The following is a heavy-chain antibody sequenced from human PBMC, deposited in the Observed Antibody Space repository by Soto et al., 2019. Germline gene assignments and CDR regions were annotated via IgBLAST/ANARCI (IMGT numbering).Heavy chain of an antibody. Sequence: QVQLVQSGAEVKEPGSSVKVSCKASGDLFSNHAFNWVRQAPGQGLEWMGRISPLFSTTNYAQKFQGRVTIGADELTTVVYLEVNNLESDDSAIYYCAASSAIAAAGYFKFWGQGTLVTVSP. CDR2: ISPLFSTT. CDR3: AASSAIAAAGYFKF. V-gene: IGHV1-69*01. J-gene: IGHJ4*02. CDR1: GDLFSNHA. D-gene: IGHD6-13*01.